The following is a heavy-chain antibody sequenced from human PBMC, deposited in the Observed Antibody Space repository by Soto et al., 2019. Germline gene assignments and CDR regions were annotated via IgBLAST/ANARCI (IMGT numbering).Heavy chain of an antibody. J-gene: IGHJ4*02. V-gene: IGHV4-59*01. CDR3: VRGGGGYGIGTIDY. D-gene: IGHD5-18*01. Sequence: QVQLQESGPGLVKPSETLSLTCTVSGGSISNYYWSWVRQSPGKGLEWIGYIFYIGTTNYNPSLKSRVTISLDTSKNQFSLKLRSVTAADTAVYYCVRGGGGYGIGTIDYWGQGTLVTVSS. CDR1: GGSISNYY. CDR2: IFYIGTT.